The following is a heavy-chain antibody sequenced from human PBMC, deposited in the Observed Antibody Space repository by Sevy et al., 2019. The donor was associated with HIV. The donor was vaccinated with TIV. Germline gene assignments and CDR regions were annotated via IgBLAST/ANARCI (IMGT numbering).Heavy chain of an antibody. CDR2: IYGSGGAT. D-gene: IGHD3-22*01. Sequence: GGSLRLSCKPSGFTFITYAMNWVRQAPGKGLEWVSTIYGSGGATYYADYVKGRFTIPRDNSKNTLYRQMNSLRTEDSAVYYCAGGRYDSSGSFDAFDIWGQGTMVTVSS. CDR3: AGGRYDSSGSFDAFDI. CDR1: GFTFITYA. V-gene: IGHV3-23*01. J-gene: IGHJ3*02.